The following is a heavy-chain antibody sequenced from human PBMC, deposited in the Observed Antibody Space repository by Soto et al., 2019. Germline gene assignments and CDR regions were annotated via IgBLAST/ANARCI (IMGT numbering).Heavy chain of an antibody. D-gene: IGHD6-25*01. J-gene: IGHJ4*02. CDR1: GGTFSSYA. V-gene: IGHV1-69*12. CDR2: IIPIFGTA. CDR3: ASAACPSAPTYSFAY. Sequence: QVLLVQSGAEVKKPGSSVKVSCKASGGTFSSYAISWVRQAPGQGLEWMGGIIPIFGTANYAQKFQGRVTITADESTSTSDMELSRLTSEDTAGYYCASAACPSAPTYSFAYWGQGTLVTVSS.